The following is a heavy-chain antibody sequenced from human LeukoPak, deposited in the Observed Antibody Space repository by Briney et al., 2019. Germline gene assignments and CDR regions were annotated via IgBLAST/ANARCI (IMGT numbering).Heavy chain of an antibody. Sequence: SETLSLTCTVSGGSISSYYWSWIRQPPGKGLEWIGYIYYSGSTHYNPSPKRRVPTSVDSSKNQFSLKLSSVTAADAAVYYCARVNRHSNGYGDPGNLDYWGEGTLVTVSS. CDR2: IYYSGST. J-gene: IGHJ4*02. D-gene: IGHD4-17*01. V-gene: IGHV4-59*01. CDR1: GGSISSYY. CDR3: ARVNRHSNGYGDPGNLDY.